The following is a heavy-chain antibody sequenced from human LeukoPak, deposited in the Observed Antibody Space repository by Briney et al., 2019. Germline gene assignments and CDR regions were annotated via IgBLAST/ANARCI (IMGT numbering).Heavy chain of an antibody. J-gene: IGHJ5*02. V-gene: IGHV4-59*01. Sequence: SETLSLTCAVYGGSFSGYYWSWIRQPPGKGLECIGYIYYSGSTNYNPSLKSRVTISVDTSKNQFSLKLSSVTAADTAVYYCAREAALRYNWFDPWGQGTLVTVSS. D-gene: IGHD6-6*01. CDR2: IYYSGST. CDR3: AREAALRYNWFDP. CDR1: GGSFSGYY.